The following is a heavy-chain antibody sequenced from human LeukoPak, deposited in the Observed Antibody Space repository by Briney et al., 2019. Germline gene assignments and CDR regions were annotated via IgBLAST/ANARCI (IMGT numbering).Heavy chain of an antibody. CDR1: GDSISSGDYY. J-gene: IGHJ4*02. Sequence: SETLSLTCTVSGDSISSGDYYWSWIRQPAGKGLEWIGSIYHSGHADYNPSLKSRATISVDTSKNQFSLKLSSVTAADTAVYYCARLSRRGDYGYYWGQGTLVTVSS. V-gene: IGHV4-39*07. CDR2: IYHSGHA. D-gene: IGHD4-17*01. CDR3: ARLSRRGDYGYY.